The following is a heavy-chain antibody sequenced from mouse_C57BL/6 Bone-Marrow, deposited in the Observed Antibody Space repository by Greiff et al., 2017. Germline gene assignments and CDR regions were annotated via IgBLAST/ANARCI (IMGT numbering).Heavy chain of an antibody. J-gene: IGHJ4*01. CDR3: ARRGSIYYYGSSLDYYAMDY. Sequence: QVQLQQSGAELARPGASVKLSCKASGYTFTSYGISWVKQRTGQGLEWIGEIYPRSGNTYYNEKFKGKATLTADKSSSTASMELRSLTSEDSAVYFCARRGSIYYYGSSLDYYAMDYWGQGTSVTVSS. CDR2: IYPRSGNT. D-gene: IGHD1-1*01. CDR1: GYTFTSYG. V-gene: IGHV1-81*01.